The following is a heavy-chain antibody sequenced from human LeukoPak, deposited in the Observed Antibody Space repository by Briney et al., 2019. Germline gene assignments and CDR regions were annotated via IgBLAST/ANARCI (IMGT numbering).Heavy chain of an antibody. D-gene: IGHD2-21*01. CDR1: GFTFSSYA. V-gene: IGHV3-30-3*01. J-gene: IGHJ4*02. Sequence: GGSLRLSCAASGFTFSSYAMHWVRQAPGKGLEWVAVIQNDASTENFADSVKGRFTISRDNSKNTVFLQMNSLRVEDTAVYYCARELSQIVWGGLDYGGQGTLVSVSS. CDR2: IQNDASTE. CDR3: ARELSQIVWGGLDY.